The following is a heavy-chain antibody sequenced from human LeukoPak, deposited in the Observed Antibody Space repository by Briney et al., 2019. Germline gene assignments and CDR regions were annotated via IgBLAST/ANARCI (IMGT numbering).Heavy chain of an antibody. CDR1: GYRFTSYW. Sequence: GESLKISCKGSGYRFTSYWIGWVRQMPGKGLEWMGIIYPGDSDTRYSPSFQGQVTISADKSISTAYLQWSSLKASDTAMYYCARHTNYYYYYMDVWGKGTTVTVSS. J-gene: IGHJ6*03. V-gene: IGHV5-51*01. CDR3: ARHTNYYYYYMDV. D-gene: IGHD2-2*01. CDR2: IYPGDSDT.